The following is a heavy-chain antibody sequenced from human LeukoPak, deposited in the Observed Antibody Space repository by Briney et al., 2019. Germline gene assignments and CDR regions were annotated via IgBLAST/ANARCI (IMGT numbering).Heavy chain of an antibody. CDR3: AKGYDFWSVYHGDY. CDR2: ISGSGGST. CDR1: GFSFSSYA. Sequence: GGSLRLSCAASGFSFSSYAMSWVRQAPGKGLEWVSAISGSGGSTYYADSVKGRFTISRDNSKNTLYLQMNSLRAEDTAVYYCAKGYDFWSVYHGDYWGREPCHRLL. J-gene: IGHJ4*02. V-gene: IGHV3-23*01. D-gene: IGHD3-3*01.